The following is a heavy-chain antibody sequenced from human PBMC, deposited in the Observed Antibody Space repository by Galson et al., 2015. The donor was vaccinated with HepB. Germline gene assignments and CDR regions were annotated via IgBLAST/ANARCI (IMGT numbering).Heavy chain of an antibody. Sequence: ETLSLTCTVSGGSITNYYWTWIRQTPEKGLEWIGYIHHSGATEYNPSLKSRVSISLDTSKRQFSLRLTSVNAADTAVYYCARDIGQRSTVSSADSLDYWGRGTLVTVSS. J-gene: IGHJ4*02. CDR3: ARDIGQRSTVSSADSLDY. CDR1: GGSITNYY. V-gene: IGHV4-59*01. D-gene: IGHD1-1*01. CDR2: IHHSGAT.